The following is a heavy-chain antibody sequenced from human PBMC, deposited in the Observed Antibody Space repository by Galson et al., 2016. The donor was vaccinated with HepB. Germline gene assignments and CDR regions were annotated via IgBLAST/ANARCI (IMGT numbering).Heavy chain of an antibody. V-gene: IGHV3-74*01. CDR2: INSDGTIS. Sequence: SLRLSCAASGFAFGSHWMHWVRQVPGKGLVWVSRINSDGTISNYADSVKGRFTISRDNAKNTLYLKMNSLRAEDTAVYFCVRIHSVVPNTAYNWFDPWGRGTLVTVSS. CDR1: GFAFGSHW. J-gene: IGHJ5*02. CDR3: VRIHSVVPNTAYNWFDP. D-gene: IGHD4-23*01.